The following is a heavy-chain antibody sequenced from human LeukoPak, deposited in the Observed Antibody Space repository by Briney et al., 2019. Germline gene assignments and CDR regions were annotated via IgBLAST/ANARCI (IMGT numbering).Heavy chain of an antibody. CDR2: INPNSGGT. CDR1: GYTFTGYY. J-gene: IGHJ6*03. CDR3: AGSKGSSGYYYARDYYYYMDV. V-gene: IGHV1-2*06. D-gene: IGHD3-22*01. Sequence: EASVKVSCKASGYTFTGYYMHWVRQAPGQGLEWMERINPNSGGTNYAQKFQGRVTMTRDTSISTAYMELSRLRSDDTAVYYCAGSKGSSGYYYARDYYYYMDVWGKGTTVTVSS.